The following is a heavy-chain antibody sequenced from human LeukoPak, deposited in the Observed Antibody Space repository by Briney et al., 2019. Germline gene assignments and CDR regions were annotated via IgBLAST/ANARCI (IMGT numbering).Heavy chain of an antibody. Sequence: ASVKVSCKASGYTFTGYYMHWVRQAPGQGLEWMGLINPNSGGTNYAQKFQGRVTMTRDTSISTAYMELSRLRSDDTAVYYCARDRDIVLMVYAIGSFDYWGQGTLVTVSS. CDR3: ARDRDIVLMVYAIGSFDY. J-gene: IGHJ4*02. V-gene: IGHV1-2*02. D-gene: IGHD2-8*01. CDR2: INPNSGGT. CDR1: GYTFTGYY.